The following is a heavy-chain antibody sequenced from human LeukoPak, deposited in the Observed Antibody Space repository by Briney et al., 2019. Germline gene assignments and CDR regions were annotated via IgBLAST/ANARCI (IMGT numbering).Heavy chain of an antibody. Sequence: GASVKVSCKASGGTFSSYAISWVRQAPGQGLEWMGGIIPIFGTANYAQKFQGRVTITADESTSTAYMELRSLRSDDTAVYYCARAVRIVARNQLYYYYYMDVWGKGTTVTVSS. J-gene: IGHJ6*03. CDR2: IIPIFGTA. D-gene: IGHD6-6*01. V-gene: IGHV1-69*13. CDR3: ARAVRIVARNQLYYYYYMDV. CDR1: GGTFSSYA.